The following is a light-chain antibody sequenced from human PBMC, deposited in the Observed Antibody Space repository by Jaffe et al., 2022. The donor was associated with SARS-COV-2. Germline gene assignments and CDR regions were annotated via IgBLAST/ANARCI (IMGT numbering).Light chain of an antibody. CDR3: QSYDSSLRGSV. V-gene: IGLV1-40*01. CDR1: SSNIGAGYD. Sequence: QSVLTQPPSVSGAPGQRVTISCTGNSSNIGAGYDVHWYQQLPGTAPKLLMYGSTNRPSGVPDRFSGSKSGTSASVAITGLQAEDEADYYCQSYDSSLRGSVFGGGTKLTVL. J-gene: IGLJ3*02. CDR2: GST.